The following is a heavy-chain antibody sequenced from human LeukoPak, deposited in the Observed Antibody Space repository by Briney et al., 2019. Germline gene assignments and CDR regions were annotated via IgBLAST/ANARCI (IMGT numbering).Heavy chain of an antibody. V-gene: IGHV4-31*03. Sequence: SETLSLTCTVSGGSISSGGYYWSWIRQHPGKGLEWIGYIYYSGSTYYNPSLKSRVTISVDTSKNQFSLKLSSVTAADTAVYYCAREKGYPGIRWFDPWGQGTLVTVSS. D-gene: IGHD6-13*01. CDR1: GGSISSGGYY. CDR3: AREKGYPGIRWFDP. J-gene: IGHJ5*02. CDR2: IYYSGST.